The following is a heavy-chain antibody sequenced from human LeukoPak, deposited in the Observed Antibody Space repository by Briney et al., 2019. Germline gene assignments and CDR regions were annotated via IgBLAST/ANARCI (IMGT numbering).Heavy chain of an antibody. CDR1: GFTFSSHA. CDR2: IGGSGKNT. Sequence: GGSLILSCAASGFTFSSHAMSWVRQAPGKGLEWVSSIGGSGKNTFYADAVKGRFTISRDNSKDTLYLQMNSLRAEDTAVYYCAKDLETINPTMDWGQGTLVTVSS. CDR3: AKDLETINPTMD. V-gene: IGHV3-23*01. J-gene: IGHJ4*02. D-gene: IGHD3-10*01.